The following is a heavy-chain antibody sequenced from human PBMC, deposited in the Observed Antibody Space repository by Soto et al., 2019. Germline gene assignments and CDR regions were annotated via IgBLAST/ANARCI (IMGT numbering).Heavy chain of an antibody. J-gene: IGHJ5*02. Sequence: GGSLRLSCAASGFTFSSYWMHWVRQAPGKGLVWVSHINSDGTSTRYADSVRGRFTISRDNAKNTLSLQMNSLRAEDTAVYYCARDFDSSSWYQGTYNWFDPWGQGTLVTDSS. V-gene: IGHV3-74*01. D-gene: IGHD6-13*01. CDR2: INSDGTST. CDR3: ARDFDSSSWYQGTYNWFDP. CDR1: GFTFSSYW.